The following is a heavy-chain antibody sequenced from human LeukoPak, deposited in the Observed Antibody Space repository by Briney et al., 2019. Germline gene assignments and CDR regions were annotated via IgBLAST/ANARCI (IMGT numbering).Heavy chain of an antibody. V-gene: IGHV1-69*13. CDR1: GYTFTGYY. CDR2: IIPMFGTT. J-gene: IGHJ4*02. Sequence: ASVKVSCKASGYTFTGYYMHWVRQAPGQGLEWMGGIIPMFGTTNYAQRFQGRVTITADESTSTAYMELSSLRSEDTAAYYCARETNVEMRTILDYWGQGTLVTVSS. D-gene: IGHD5-24*01. CDR3: ARETNVEMRTILDY.